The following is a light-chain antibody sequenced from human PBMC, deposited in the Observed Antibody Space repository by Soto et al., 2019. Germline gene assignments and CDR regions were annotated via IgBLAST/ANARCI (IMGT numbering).Light chain of an antibody. Sequence: QSALTQPASVSGSPGQSITISCTGTSIEVGGYNYVSWYQQHPGKAPKLMIYEVSNRPSGVSNRFSGSKSGNTAFLTISGLQAEDEADYYCSSYTSSSTLVVFGGGTKLTVL. CDR3: SSYTSSSTLVV. CDR1: SIEVGGYNY. CDR2: EVS. J-gene: IGLJ2*01. V-gene: IGLV2-14*01.